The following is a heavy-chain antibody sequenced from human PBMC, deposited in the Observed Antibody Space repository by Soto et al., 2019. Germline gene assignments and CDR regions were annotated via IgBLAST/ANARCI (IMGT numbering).Heavy chain of an antibody. CDR2: IIPIFGTA. CDR1: GGTFSSYA. D-gene: IGHD2-2*02. Sequence: ASVKVSCKASGGTFSSYAISWVRQAPGQGLEWMGGIIPIFGTANYAQKFQGRVPITADESTSTAYMELSSLRSEDTAVYYGARGGCSSTSCYTYYYYYGMDVWGQGTTVTVSS. J-gene: IGHJ6*02. V-gene: IGHV1-69*13. CDR3: ARGGCSSTSCYTYYYYYGMDV.